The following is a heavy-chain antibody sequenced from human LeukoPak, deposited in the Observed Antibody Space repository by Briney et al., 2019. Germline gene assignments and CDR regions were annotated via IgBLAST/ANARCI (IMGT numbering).Heavy chain of an antibody. CDR1: GFTFSSYW. D-gene: IGHD3-3*01. J-gene: IGHJ6*03. V-gene: IGHV3-74*01. Sequence: GGSLRLSCAASGFTFSSYWMHWVRQAPGKGLVWVSRINSDGSSTSYADSVKGRFTISRDNAKNTLYLQMNSLRAEDTAVYYCARDQPYDFWSGYWFGPDYYYCMDVWGKGTTVTVSS. CDR3: ARDQPYDFWSGYWFGPDYYYCMDV. CDR2: INSDGSST.